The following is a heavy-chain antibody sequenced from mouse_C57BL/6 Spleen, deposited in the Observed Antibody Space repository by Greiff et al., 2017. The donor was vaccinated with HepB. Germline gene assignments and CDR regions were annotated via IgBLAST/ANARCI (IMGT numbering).Heavy chain of an antibody. V-gene: IGHV1-78*01. Sequence: QVQLKESDAELVKPGASVKITCKVSGYTFTDHTIHWMKQRPEQGLEWIGYIYPRDGSTKYNEKFKGKATLTADKSYSTAYMQHDSLTSEDSAVYFCAQKNYEYFAFWGQGTLVTVSA. CDR2: IYPRDGST. CDR3: AQKNYEYFAF. CDR1: GYTFTDHT. J-gene: IGHJ3*01. D-gene: IGHD2-4*01.